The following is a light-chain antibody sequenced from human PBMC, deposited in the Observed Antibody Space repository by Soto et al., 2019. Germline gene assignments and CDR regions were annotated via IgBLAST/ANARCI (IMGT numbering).Light chain of an antibody. V-gene: IGKV1-6*01. CDR2: AAS. CDR3: LQHSRYPWT. Sequence: AIQMTQSPSSLSASVGDRVTITCRASQDIRYGLSWYQQKPGKAPKLLIYAASSLQRGVPSRFSGSGSGTDFTLTISSLQPEDFATYSCLQHSRYPWTFGPATNVDIK. CDR1: QDIRYG. J-gene: IGKJ1*01.